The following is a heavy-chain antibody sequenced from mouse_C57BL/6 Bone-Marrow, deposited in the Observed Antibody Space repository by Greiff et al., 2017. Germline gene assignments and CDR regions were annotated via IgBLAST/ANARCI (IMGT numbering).Heavy chain of an antibody. CDR1: GYAFSSSW. CDR2: IYPGDGDT. Sequence: QVQLQQSGPELVKPGASVKISCKASGYAFSSSWMNWVKQRPGKGLEWIGRIYPGDGDTNYNGKFKGKATLTADKSSSTAYMQLSSLTSEDSAVYFCAREANLITTVVATRWYFDVWGTGTTVTVSS. J-gene: IGHJ1*03. V-gene: IGHV1-82*01. D-gene: IGHD1-1*01. CDR3: AREANLITTVVATRWYFDV.